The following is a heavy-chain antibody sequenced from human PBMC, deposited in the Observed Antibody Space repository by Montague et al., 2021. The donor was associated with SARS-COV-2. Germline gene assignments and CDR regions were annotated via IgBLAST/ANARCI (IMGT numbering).Heavy chain of an antibody. CDR3: ARAGITIFGVVTNFDY. D-gene: IGHD3-3*01. Sequence: TLSLTCAVYGGSFSGHYWSWTRQHPGKGLEWIGYIYYSGSTYYNPSLKSRVTISVDTSKNQFSLKLSSVTAADTAVYYCARAGITIFGVVTNFDYWGQGTLVTVSS. CDR1: GGSFSGHY. CDR2: IYYSGST. J-gene: IGHJ4*02. V-gene: IGHV4-31*11.